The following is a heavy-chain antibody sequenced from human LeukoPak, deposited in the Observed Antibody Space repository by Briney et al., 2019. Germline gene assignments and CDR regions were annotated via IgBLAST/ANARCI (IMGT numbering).Heavy chain of an antibody. CDR1: GYTFTSYD. D-gene: IGHD3-3*01. CDR2: KNPNSGNT. V-gene: IGHV1-8*01. Sequence: ASGKGSCKASGYTFTSYDNNWVRQAQGQGHGWMGWKNPNSGNTGYAQKFQGRVTMTKNTSISTAYMELSSLRSEDTAVYYCARLGDTYYDFWIGYWGQGTLVTVSS. J-gene: IGHJ4*02. CDR3: ARLGDTYYDFWIGY.